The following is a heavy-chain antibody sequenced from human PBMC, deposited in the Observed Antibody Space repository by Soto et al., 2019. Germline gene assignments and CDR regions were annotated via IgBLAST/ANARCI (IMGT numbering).Heavy chain of an antibody. CDR1: GGSISSGGYS. D-gene: IGHD6-13*01. CDR3: ARGTPPFPHRRFQQLAPPYGMDV. V-gene: IGHV4-30-2*01. J-gene: IGHJ6*02. Sequence: SETLSLTCAVSGGSISSGGYSWSWIRQPPGKGLEWIGYIYHSGSTYYNPSLKSRVTISVDRSKNQFSLKLSSVTAADTAVYYWARGTPPFPHRRFQQLAPPYGMDVWGQGTTVTVSS. CDR2: IYHSGST.